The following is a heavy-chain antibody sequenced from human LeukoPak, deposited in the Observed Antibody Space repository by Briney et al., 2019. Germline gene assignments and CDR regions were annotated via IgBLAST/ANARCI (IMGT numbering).Heavy chain of an antibody. CDR3: ARDYDLSSGAMDA. Sequence: GGSLRLSCIASGFTFSSSEMNWVRQAPGKGLEWGSYISDSGTTKYYADSVRGRFTISRDNAKNSLYLQMNRLRAKDTSVYYCARDYDLSSGAMDAWGKGTTVTVSS. D-gene: IGHD3/OR15-3a*01. CDR2: ISDSGTTK. V-gene: IGHV3-48*03. CDR1: GFTFSSSE. J-gene: IGHJ6*04.